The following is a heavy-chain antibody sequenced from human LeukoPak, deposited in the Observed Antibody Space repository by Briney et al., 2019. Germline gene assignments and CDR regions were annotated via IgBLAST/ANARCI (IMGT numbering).Heavy chain of an antibody. CDR3: ARVPKRGSFWDY. V-gene: IGHV3-7*01. D-gene: IGHD1-26*01. CDR1: GFTLSSYW. CDR2: IRQDGSEK. Sequence: GGSLRLSCAASGFTLSSYWMSWVRQAPGKGLEWVANIRQDGSEKYYVDSVKGRFTISRDDAKNSLYLQMNSLRAEDTAVYYCARVPKRGSFWDYWGQGTLVTVSS. J-gene: IGHJ4*02.